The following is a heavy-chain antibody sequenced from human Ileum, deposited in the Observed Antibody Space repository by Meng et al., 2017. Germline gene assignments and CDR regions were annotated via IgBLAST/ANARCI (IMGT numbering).Heavy chain of an antibody. J-gene: IGHJ4*02. D-gene: IGHD2/OR15-2a*01. CDR1: GFTFSSYW. Sequence: EVQLVESGGGLVQPGGSLRLSCAASGFTFSSYWMHWVRQVPGKGLVWVSRIRYDGSRTGYADSVKGRFTISRDNAKNTVYLKMNSLRAEDTAIYYCAKDFSSSPGDYWGQGTLVTVSS. CDR3: AKDFSSSPGDY. V-gene: IGHV3-74*01. CDR2: IRYDGSRT.